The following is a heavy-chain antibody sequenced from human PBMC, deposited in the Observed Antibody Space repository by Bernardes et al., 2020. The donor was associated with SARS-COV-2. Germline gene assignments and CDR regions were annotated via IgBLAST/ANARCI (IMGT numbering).Heavy chain of an antibody. CDR3: ARPLYSSSHTGTDV. D-gene: IGHD6-13*01. CDR1: GYTFTSYG. J-gene: IGHJ6*02. V-gene: IGHV1-18*04. CDR2: INAYNGNT. Sequence: VAAKVSCKASGYTFTSYGISWVRQAPGKGLEWMGWINAYNGNTKYAQKLQGRVTMTTDTSTSTAYMELRSLRSDDTAVYYCARPLYSSSHTGTDVWGQGTTVTGS.